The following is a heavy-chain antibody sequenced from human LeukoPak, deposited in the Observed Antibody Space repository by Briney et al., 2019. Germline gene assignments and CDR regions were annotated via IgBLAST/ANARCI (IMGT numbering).Heavy chain of an antibody. D-gene: IGHD3-16*01. J-gene: IGHJ2*01. Sequence: GGSLRLSCAASGFTVSSNYMSWVRQAPGKGLECVSVMYNRGSPYYADSVKGRFTISRDNSKNTLYLQMNSLRVEDTAVYYCARDGGAGWYFDLWGRGTLVTVSS. CDR1: GFTVSSNY. V-gene: IGHV3-66*01. CDR2: MYNRGSP. CDR3: ARDGGAGWYFDL.